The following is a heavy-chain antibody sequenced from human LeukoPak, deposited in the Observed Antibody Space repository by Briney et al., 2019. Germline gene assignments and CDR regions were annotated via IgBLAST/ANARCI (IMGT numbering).Heavy chain of an antibody. V-gene: IGHV4-39*07. J-gene: IGHJ6*03. CDR3: TRDPDYYDSGSYYHLYYYYYMDV. D-gene: IGHD3-10*01. Sequence: PSETLSLTCTVSGGSISSSSYYWGWIRQPPGKGLEWIGSIYYSGSTYYNPSLKSRVTISLDTSKNQFSLRLSSVTAADTAVYYCTRDPDYYDSGSYYHLYYYYYMDVWGKGTTVTISS. CDR1: GGSISSSSYY. CDR2: IYYSGST.